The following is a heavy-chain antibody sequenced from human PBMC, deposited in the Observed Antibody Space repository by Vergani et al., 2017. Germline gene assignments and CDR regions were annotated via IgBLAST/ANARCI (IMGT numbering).Heavy chain of an antibody. D-gene: IGHD1-26*01. J-gene: IGHJ4*02. CDR2: INHSGST. V-gene: IGHV4-34*01. CDR3: ARGWELLRM. Sequence: QVQLQQWGAGLLKPSETLSLTCTVYGGSFSSYYWSWIRQPPGKGLEWIGEINHSGSTNYNPSLQSRLTISVDTSKNQLSLNLYSVTAADTAVYYCARGWELLRMWGQGTLVTVSS. CDR1: GGSFSSYY.